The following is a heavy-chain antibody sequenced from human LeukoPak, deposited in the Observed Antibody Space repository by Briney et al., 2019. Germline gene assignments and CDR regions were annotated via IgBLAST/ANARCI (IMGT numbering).Heavy chain of an antibody. V-gene: IGHV3-7*01. D-gene: IGHD3-3*01. CDR1: GFTFSSYW. Sequence: PGGSLRLSCAASGFTFSSYWMSWVRQAPGKGLEWVANIKQDGSEKYYVDSVKGRFTISRDNAKNSLYLQMNSLRAEDTAVYYCGRDGVLYYYGMDVWGQGTTVTVSS. CDR2: IKQDGSEK. CDR3: GRDGVLYYYGMDV. J-gene: IGHJ6*02.